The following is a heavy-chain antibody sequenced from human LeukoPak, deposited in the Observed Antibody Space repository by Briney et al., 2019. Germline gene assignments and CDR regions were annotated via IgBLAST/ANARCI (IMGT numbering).Heavy chain of an antibody. J-gene: IGHJ3*02. V-gene: IGHV1-69*13. Sequence: GASVKVSCKASGYTFTSYGISWVRQAPGQGLEWMGGIIPIFGTANYAQKFQGRVTITADESTSTAYMELSSLRSEDTAVYYCASPGKQWLEEYAFDIWGQGTMVTVSS. CDR1: GYTFTSYG. CDR3: ASPGKQWLEEYAFDI. D-gene: IGHD6-19*01. CDR2: IIPIFGTA.